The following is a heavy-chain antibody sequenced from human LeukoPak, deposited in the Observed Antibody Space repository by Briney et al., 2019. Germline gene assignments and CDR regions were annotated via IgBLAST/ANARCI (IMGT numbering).Heavy chain of an antibody. CDR2: ISGSGSST. V-gene: IGHV3-23*01. J-gene: IGHJ4*02. D-gene: IGHD3-22*01. CDR1: GFTFSSYA. Sequence: GGSLRLSCAASGFTFSSYAMSWVRQAPGKGLEWVAGISGSGSSTYYADSVKGRFTISRDNSKNTLYLQMNSLRAEDTAVYYSAKSDDSSGYYHGIVYWGQGTLVTVSS. CDR3: AKSDDSSGYYHGIVY.